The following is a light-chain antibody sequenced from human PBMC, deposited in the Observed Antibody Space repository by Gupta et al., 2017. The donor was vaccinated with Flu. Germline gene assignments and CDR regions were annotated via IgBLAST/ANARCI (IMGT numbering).Light chain of an antibody. CDR3: QQPYSPPPT. CDR2: AAS. V-gene: IGKV1-39*01. Sequence: PSSLSASIGDRVTITCRASQNIDKFLNWYQHKPGKAPRLLIVAASILQDGVPSRFTGSGAGTEFTLTITSLQAEDFATYYCQQPYSPPPTFGGGTKVEIK. CDR1: QNIDKF. J-gene: IGKJ4*01.